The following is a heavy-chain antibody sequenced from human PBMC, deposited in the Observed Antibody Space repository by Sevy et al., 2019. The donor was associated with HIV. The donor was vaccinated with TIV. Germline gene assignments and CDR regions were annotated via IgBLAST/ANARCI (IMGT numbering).Heavy chain of an antibody. J-gene: IGHJ4*02. CDR1: GFTFSNHW. V-gene: IGHV3-7*03. Sequence: GGSLRLSCAVSGFTFSNHWMTWVRQAPGMGLEWVANIKKDGTDKFYVDSVMGRFSISRDNAKDLLYLQMNSLRVEDTAVYYCARDRRVEYGGSDYWGQRTLVTVSS. CDR2: IKKDGTDK. D-gene: IGHD3-10*01. CDR3: ARDRRVEYGGSDY.